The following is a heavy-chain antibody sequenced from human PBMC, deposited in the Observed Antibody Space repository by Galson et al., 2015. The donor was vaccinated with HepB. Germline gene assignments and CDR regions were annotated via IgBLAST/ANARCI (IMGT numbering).Heavy chain of an antibody. Sequence: SLRLSCAASGFTFSSYAMSWVRQAPGKGLEWVSAISGSGGSTYYADSVKGRFTISRDNSKNTLYLQMNSLRAEDTAVYYCAKDLMGGYYDSSGYYDLFDYWGQGTLVTVSS. J-gene: IGHJ4*02. CDR3: AKDLMGGYYDSSGYYDLFDY. CDR1: GFTFSSYA. V-gene: IGHV3-23*01. CDR2: ISGSGGST. D-gene: IGHD3-22*01.